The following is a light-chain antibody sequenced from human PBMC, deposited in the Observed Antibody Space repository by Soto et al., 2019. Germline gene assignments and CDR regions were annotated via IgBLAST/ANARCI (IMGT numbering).Light chain of an antibody. J-gene: IGLJ3*02. Sequence: QSVLTQPPSASRTPGQRVTISCSGGSSNIGSNTVNWYQQLPGTAPKLLIYSSNQRPSGVPDRFSGSKSGTSASLAISGLQSDDEADYYCAAWDDSLNGWVFGGGTQLTVL. V-gene: IGLV1-44*01. CDR1: SSNIGSNT. CDR2: SSN. CDR3: AAWDDSLNGWV.